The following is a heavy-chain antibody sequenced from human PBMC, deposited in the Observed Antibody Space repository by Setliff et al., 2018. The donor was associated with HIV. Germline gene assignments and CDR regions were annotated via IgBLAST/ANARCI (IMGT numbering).Heavy chain of an antibody. V-gene: IGHV3-21*01. CDR1: GFTLSTYS. Sequence: PGGSLRLSCVASGFTLSTYSMNWVRQAPGKGLESVSSITTDSSYIFDADSVKGRFTISRDNAQNSLYLQMNSLRAEDAAVYYCATDLHWAFDYWGQGSLVTVSS. CDR2: ITTDSSYI. J-gene: IGHJ4*02. CDR3: ATDLHWAFDY. D-gene: IGHD7-27*01.